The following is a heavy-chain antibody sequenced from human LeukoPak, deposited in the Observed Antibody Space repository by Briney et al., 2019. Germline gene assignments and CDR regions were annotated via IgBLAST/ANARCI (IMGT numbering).Heavy chain of an antibody. CDR2: INHSGST. CDR3: AREGNWAPDY. D-gene: IGHD1-1*01. CDR1: GGSFSGYY. V-gene: IGHV4-34*01. Sequence: SETLSLTCAVYGGSFSGYYWSWIRQPPGKGLEWIGEINHSGSTNYNPSLKSRVTISVDTSKNQFSLKLSSVTAADTAVYYCAREGNWAPDYWGQGTLVTVSS. J-gene: IGHJ4*02.